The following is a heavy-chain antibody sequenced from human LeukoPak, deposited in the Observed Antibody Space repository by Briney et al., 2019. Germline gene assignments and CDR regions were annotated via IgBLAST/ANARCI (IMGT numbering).Heavy chain of an antibody. D-gene: IGHD5-12*01. Sequence: SGTLSLTCTVSGGSISSYYWSWIRQPPGKGLEWIGYIYSSGSTNYSPSLKSRVTISVDTSKNQFSLKLYSVTAADTAVYYCARRYSGYGIAFDIWGQGTMVTVSS. CDR3: ARRYSGYGIAFDI. V-gene: IGHV4-59*08. CDR2: IYSSGST. J-gene: IGHJ3*02. CDR1: GGSISSYY.